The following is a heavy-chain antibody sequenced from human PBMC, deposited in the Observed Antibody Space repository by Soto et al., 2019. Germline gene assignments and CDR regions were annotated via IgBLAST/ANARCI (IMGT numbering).Heavy chain of an antibody. CDR3: TRWLGTWATN. V-gene: IGHV3-73*01. D-gene: IGHD5-12*01. CDR2: IRSKANSYAT. J-gene: IGHJ4*02. CDR1: GFTFSGSA. Sequence: PGGSLRLSCAASGFTFSGSAMHWVRQASGKGLEWVGRIRSKANSYATAYAASVKGRFTISRDDSKNTAYLQMNSLKTEDTAVYYCTRWLGTWATNWGQGTLVTVSS.